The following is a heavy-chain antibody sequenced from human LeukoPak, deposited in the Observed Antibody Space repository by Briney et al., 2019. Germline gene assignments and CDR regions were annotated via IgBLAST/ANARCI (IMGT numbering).Heavy chain of an antibody. CDR1: GFTSSSHW. Sequence: GGSLRLSCEVAGFTSSSHWMTWVRQAPGKGLEWVANINEDGSRKNYVDSVKGRFTISRDNAKNSVHLNMSSLRVEDTAFYYCARVTFYDFWSGNNWFDSWGQGTLVTVSS. CDR2: INEDGSRK. J-gene: IGHJ5*01. D-gene: IGHD3-3*01. V-gene: IGHV3-7*01. CDR3: ARVTFYDFWSGNNWFDS.